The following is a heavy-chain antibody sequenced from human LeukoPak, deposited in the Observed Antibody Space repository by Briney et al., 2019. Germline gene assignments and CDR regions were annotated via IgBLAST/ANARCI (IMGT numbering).Heavy chain of an antibody. V-gene: IGHV1-18*01. Sequence: ASVKVSCKASGYTFSNYGISWVRQAPGQGLEWMGWISGYNGNTNFAQKYQGRVIMTTDTSTSTAYMELRSLRSEDTAVYYCASFGDSYGHFDYWGQGTLVTVSS. D-gene: IGHD5-18*01. CDR3: ASFGDSYGHFDY. J-gene: IGHJ4*02. CDR1: GYTFSNYG. CDR2: ISGYNGNT.